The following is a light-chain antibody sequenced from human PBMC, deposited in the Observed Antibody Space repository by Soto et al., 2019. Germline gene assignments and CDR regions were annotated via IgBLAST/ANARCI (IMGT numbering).Light chain of an antibody. CDR1: SSNIGAGYD. CDR3: SSYAGSNKLV. J-gene: IGLJ3*02. Sequence: QSVLTQPPSVSGAPGQRVTISCTGSSSNIGAGYDVHWYQQLPGTAPKLLIYGNSNRPSGVPDRFSGSKSGTSASLAITGLQPEDEADYYCSSYAGSNKLVFGGGTKLTVL. CDR2: GNS. V-gene: IGLV1-40*01.